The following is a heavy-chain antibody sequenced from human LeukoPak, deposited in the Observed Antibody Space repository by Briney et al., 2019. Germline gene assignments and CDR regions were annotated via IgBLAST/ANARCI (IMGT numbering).Heavy chain of an antibody. Sequence: SETLSLTCSVSGDSISSARNYWGWIRQSPGKGLEWLASICSSGSTHSNPSLKSRVSISIDTSKNQFSLKLYSVTASDAAIYYCARHLSGTTMAHYFDFWGQGTLVTVSS. V-gene: IGHV4-39*01. D-gene: IGHD1-1*01. CDR3: ARHLSGTTMAHYFDF. CDR1: GDSISSARNY. J-gene: IGHJ4*02. CDR2: ICSSGST.